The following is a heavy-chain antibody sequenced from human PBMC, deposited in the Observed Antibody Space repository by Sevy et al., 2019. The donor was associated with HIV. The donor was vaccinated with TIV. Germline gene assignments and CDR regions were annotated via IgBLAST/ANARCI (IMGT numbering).Heavy chain of an antibody. CDR2: ISGGGGST. V-gene: IGHV3-23*01. CDR1: GFTFSSYA. D-gene: IGHD6-13*01. CDR3: AKPHIAAAGTRPGVLYDY. Sequence: GGSLRLSCAASGFTFSSYAMSWVRQAPGKGLEWVSAISGGGGSTYYADAVKGRFTISRDNSQNTLYLQMNSLTAEDTAVYYCAKPHIAAAGTRPGVLYDYWGQGTLVTVSS. J-gene: IGHJ4*02.